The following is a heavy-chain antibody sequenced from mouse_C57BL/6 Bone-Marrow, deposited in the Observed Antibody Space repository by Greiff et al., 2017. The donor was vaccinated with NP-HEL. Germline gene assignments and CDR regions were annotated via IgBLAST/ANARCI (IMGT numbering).Heavy chain of an antibody. CDR1: GYTFTSYW. CDR3: AMYGTSWFAY. Sequence: QVQLQQPGAELVMPGASVKLSCKASGYTFTSYWMHWVKQRPGQGLEWIGEIYPSDSYTNYNKKFKGKSTLTVDKSSSTAYMQLSSLTSEDSAVYYCAMYGTSWFAYWGQGTLVTVSA. D-gene: IGHD2-10*02. J-gene: IGHJ3*01. CDR2: IYPSDSYT. V-gene: IGHV1-69*01.